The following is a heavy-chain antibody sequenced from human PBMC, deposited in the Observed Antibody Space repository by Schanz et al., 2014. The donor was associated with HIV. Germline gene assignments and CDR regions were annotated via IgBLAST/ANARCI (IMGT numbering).Heavy chain of an antibody. CDR3: AREKFSTLTGYPQNAFDI. V-gene: IGHV1-2*02. CDR2: INPNSGGT. CDR1: GYTFTGYY. Sequence: QVQLVQSGAEVKKPGASVKVSCKASGYTFTGYYMHWVRQAPGQGLEWMGWINPNSGGTNYAQKFQGRVTMTRDTSISTAYMELSSLRSEETAVYYCAREKFSTLTGYPQNAFDIWGQGTMVTVSS. D-gene: IGHD3-9*01. J-gene: IGHJ3*02.